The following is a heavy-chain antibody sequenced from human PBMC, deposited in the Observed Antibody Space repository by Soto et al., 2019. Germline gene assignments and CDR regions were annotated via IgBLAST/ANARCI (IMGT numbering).Heavy chain of an antibody. V-gene: IGHV1-18*01. CDR3: AVQWELQEIDY. D-gene: IGHD1-26*01. J-gene: IGHJ4*02. CDR1: GYTFTSYG. CDR2: ISAYNGNT. Sequence: QVQLVQSGAEGKKPGASVKVSCKASGYTFTSYGIIWVRQAPGQGLEWMGWISAYNGNTNYAQKLQGRDTMTTDTSTSTAYMELRSLRSDDTAVYYGAVQWELQEIDYWGQGTLVTVSS.